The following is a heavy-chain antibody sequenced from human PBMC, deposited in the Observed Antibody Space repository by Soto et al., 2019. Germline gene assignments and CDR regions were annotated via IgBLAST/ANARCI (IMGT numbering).Heavy chain of an antibody. CDR1: GGSFSGYY. D-gene: IGHD2-8*02. J-gene: IGHJ4*02. Sequence: QVQLQQWGAGLLKPSETLSLTCAVYGGSFSGYYWTWIRQPPGTGLEWIGEINHSGSTNYTPSPKRRVTISVDTSKNQFSLKLTSVTAADTAVYYCARDKITGLFDYWGQGTLVTVSS. CDR3: ARDKITGLFDY. V-gene: IGHV4-34*01. CDR2: INHSGST.